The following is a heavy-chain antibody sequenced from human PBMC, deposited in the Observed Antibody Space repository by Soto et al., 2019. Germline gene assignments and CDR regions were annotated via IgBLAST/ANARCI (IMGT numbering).Heavy chain of an antibody. CDR3: ARAPKFDYGSGSYYNVIYYYGMDV. J-gene: IGHJ6*02. CDR1: GGTFSSYA. CDR2: IIPIFGTA. V-gene: IGHV1-69*13. D-gene: IGHD3-10*01. Sequence: GASVKVSCKASGGTFSSYAISWVRQAPGQGLEWMGGIIPIFGTANYAQKFQGRVTITADESTSTAYMELSSLRSEDTAVYYCARAPKFDYGSGSYYNVIYYYGMDVWGQGTTVTVSS.